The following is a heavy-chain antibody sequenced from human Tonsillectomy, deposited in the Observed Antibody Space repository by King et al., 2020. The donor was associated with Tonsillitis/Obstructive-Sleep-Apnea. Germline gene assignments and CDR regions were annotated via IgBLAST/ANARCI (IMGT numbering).Heavy chain of an antibody. CDR3: AGTARPVGAPFDY. Sequence: VQLVESGGGVVQPGRSLRLSCAASGFTFSRYGMHWVRQAPGKGLEWVAVIWYDGSNKYCADSVKGRFTISRDNSKNTLYLQMNSLRAEDTAVYYCAGTARPVGAPFDYWAQGTLVTVSS. D-gene: IGHD1-26*01. CDR2: IWYDGSNK. J-gene: IGHJ4*02. CDR1: GFTFSRYG. V-gene: IGHV3-33*01.